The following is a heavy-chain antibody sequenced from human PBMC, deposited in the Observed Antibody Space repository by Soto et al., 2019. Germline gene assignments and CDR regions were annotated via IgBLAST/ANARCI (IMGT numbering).Heavy chain of an antibody. V-gene: IGHV4-30-2*02. CDR3: AAWYDSKGGFDY. CDR2: IYHSGST. J-gene: IGHJ4*02. Sequence: SETLSLTCAVSGGSISSGGYSWSWIRQPPGKGLEWIGYIYHSGSTYYNPSLKSRVTISVDRSKNQFSLKLSSVTAADTAVYYCAAWYDSKGGFDYWGQGTLVTVSS. CDR1: GGSISSGGYS. D-gene: IGHD3-22*01.